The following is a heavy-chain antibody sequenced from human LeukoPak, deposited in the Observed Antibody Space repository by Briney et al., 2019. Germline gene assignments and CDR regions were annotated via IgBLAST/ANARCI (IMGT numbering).Heavy chain of an antibody. V-gene: IGHV4-34*01. CDR2: INHSGST. J-gene: IGHJ5*02. CDR1: GGSISSYY. Sequence: SETLSLTCTVSGGSISSYYWSWIRQPPGKGLEWIGEINHSGSTNYNPSLKSRVTISVDTSKNQFSLKLSSVTAADTAVYYCARGRTMIVVVRTTNWFDPWGQGTLVTVSS. CDR3: ARGRTMIVVVRTTNWFDP. D-gene: IGHD3-22*01.